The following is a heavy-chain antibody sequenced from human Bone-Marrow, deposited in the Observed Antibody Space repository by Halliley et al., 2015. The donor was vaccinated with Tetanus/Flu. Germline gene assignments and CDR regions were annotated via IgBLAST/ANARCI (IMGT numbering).Heavy chain of an antibody. V-gene: IGHV4-31*02. Sequence: WIGYIYVRGITYYNPSLESRFSISVDTSKTQFSLKLTSMTAADTAVYYCAMGTSGYGDYFDNWGLGTLVPVSS. J-gene: IGHJ4*02. CDR2: IYVRGIT. D-gene: IGHD5-12*01. CDR3: AMGTSGYGDYFDN.